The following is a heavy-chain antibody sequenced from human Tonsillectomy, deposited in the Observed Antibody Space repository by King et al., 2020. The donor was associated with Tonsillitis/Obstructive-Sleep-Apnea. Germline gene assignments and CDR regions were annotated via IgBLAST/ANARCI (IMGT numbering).Heavy chain of an antibody. D-gene: IGHD3-22*01. J-gene: IGHJ6*02. Sequence: VQLVESGGGVVQPGRSLRLSCAASGFTFSSYGMHWVRQAPGKGLEWVAVISYDGSNKYYADSVKGRFTISRDNSKNTLYLQMNSLRAEDTAVYYCAKQSCDSSGYHDYYYGMDVWGQGTTVTVSS. CDR2: ISYDGSNK. CDR3: AKQSCDSSGYHDYYYGMDV. CDR1: GFTFSSYG. V-gene: IGHV3-30*18.